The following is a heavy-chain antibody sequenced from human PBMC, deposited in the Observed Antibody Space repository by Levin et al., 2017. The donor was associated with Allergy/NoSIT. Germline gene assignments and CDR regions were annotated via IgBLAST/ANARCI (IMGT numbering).Heavy chain of an antibody. CDR1: GGSISSYY. CDR3: ARSAHVTVIPAAIFAFDP. D-gene: IGHD2-2*01. Sequence: LSLTCTVSGGSISSYYWSWIRQSPGKRPEWIGYIHYTGYTNYSPSLKSRVTISLDTSKNQFSLKLTSVTAADTAVYSCARSAHVTVIPAAIFAFDPWGQGILVTVSS. CDR2: IHYTGYT. V-gene: IGHV4-59*08. J-gene: IGHJ5*02.